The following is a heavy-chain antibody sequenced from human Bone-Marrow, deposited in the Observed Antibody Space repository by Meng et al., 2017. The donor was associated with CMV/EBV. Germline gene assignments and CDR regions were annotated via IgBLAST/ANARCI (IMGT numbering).Heavy chain of an antibody. CDR1: GFTFSSYG. CDR2: IRYDGSNK. CDR3: AKDEIPAAYYYGMDV. J-gene: IGHJ6*02. Sequence: SGFTFSSYGMHWVRQAPGKGLEWVAFIRYDGSNKYYADSVKGRFTTSRDNSKNTLYLQMNSLRAEGTAVYYCAKDEIPAAYYYGMDVWGQGTTVTVSS. V-gene: IGHV3-30*02. D-gene: IGHD2-2*01.